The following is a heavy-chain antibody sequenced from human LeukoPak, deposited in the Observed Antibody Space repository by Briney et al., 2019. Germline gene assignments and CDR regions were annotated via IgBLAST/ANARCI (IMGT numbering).Heavy chain of an antibody. CDR1: GGTFSSYA. CDR3: ARSGGDDYVWGSYPLNWFDP. D-gene: IGHD3-16*02. Sequence: SVKVSCKASGGTFSSYAIRWVRQAPGQGLEWMGGIIPIFGTANYAQKFQGRVTITTDESTSTAYMELSSLRSEDTAVYYCARSGGDDYVWGSYPLNWFDPWGQGTLVTVSS. J-gene: IGHJ5*02. V-gene: IGHV1-69*05. CDR2: IIPIFGTA.